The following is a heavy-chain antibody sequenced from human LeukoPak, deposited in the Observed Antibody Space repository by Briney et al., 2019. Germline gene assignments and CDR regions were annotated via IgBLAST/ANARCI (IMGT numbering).Heavy chain of an antibody. Sequence: GGSLRLSCAASGFTFDDYGMSWVRQAPGKGLEWVSGINWNGGSTGYADSVKGRFTISRDNAKNSLYLQMNSLRAEDTAVYYCARDPSPEYYYYYMDVWGKGTTVTVSS. CDR1: GFTFDDYG. CDR2: INWNGGST. CDR3: ARDPSPEYYYYYMDV. V-gene: IGHV3-20*04. J-gene: IGHJ6*03.